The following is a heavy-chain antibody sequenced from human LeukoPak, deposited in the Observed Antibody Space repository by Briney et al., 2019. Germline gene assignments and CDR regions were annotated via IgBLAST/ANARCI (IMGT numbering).Heavy chain of an antibody. D-gene: IGHD1-26*01. J-gene: IGHJ4*02. V-gene: IGHV3-23*01. CDR2: ISGSGGST. Sequence: GGSLRLSCAASGFTFSSYAMSWVRQAPGKGLEWVSAISGSGGSTYYADSVKGRFTISRDNSKNTLYLQMSSLRAEDTAVYYCAKDRGRWELRGWGQGTLVTVSS. CDR3: AKDRGRWELRG. CDR1: GFTFSSYA.